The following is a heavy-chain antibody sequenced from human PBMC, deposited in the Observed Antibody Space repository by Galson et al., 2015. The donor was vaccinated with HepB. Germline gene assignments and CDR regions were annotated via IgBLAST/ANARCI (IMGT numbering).Heavy chain of an antibody. D-gene: IGHD3-3*01. J-gene: IGHJ4*02. CDR2: ISGSGGSP. CDR3: AKGPLFGVVTVFDY. CDR1: GCTFSSYA. V-gene: IGHV3-23*01. Sequence: SLRLSCAASGCTFSSYAMSWVRQAPGKGLEWVSAISGSGGSPYYADSVKGRFTISRDNSKNTLYLQMNSLRAEDTAVYYCAKGPLFGVVTVFDYWGQGTLVTVSS.